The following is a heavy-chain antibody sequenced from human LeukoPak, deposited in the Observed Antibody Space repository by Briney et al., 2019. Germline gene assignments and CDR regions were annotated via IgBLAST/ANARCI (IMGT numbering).Heavy chain of an antibody. CDR1: GYSISSGYY. CDR3: ARPHYYDSSGPWDAFDI. V-gene: IGHV4-38-2*01. J-gene: IGHJ3*02. D-gene: IGHD3-22*01. CDR2: IYHSGST. Sequence: PSETLSHTCAVSGYSISSGYYWGWIRQPPGKGLEWIGSIYHSGSTYYNPSLKSRVTISVDTSKNQFSLKLSSVTAADTAVYYCARPHYYDSSGPWDAFDIWGHGTMVTVSS.